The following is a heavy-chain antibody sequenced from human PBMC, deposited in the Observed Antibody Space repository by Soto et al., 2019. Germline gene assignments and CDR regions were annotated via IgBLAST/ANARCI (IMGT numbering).Heavy chain of an antibody. V-gene: IGHV3-73*01. J-gene: IGHJ6*02. Sequence: EVQLVESGGGLVQPGGSLKLSCAASGFTFSGSAMHWVRQASGKGLEWVGRIRSKANSYATAYAASVKGRFTISRDDSKNTAYLQMNSLKTEDTAVYYCLTKGDYYYYYGMDVWGQGTTVTVSS. CDR2: IRSKANSYAT. CDR1: GFTFSGSA. CDR3: LTKGDYYYYYGMDV.